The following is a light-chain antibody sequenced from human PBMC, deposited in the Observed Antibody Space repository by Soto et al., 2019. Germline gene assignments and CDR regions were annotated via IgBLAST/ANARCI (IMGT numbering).Light chain of an antibody. Sequence: AIQMTQSPSSLSASVGDRVTITCRASQGIRNDLGWYQQKPGEAPKLLVYGASTSQSGVPSRFSGSGSGTDFTLTISSLQPEDSATYFCLQDYNLPWTFGQGTKVEIK. CDR3: LQDYNLPWT. CDR2: GAS. J-gene: IGKJ1*01. V-gene: IGKV1-6*01. CDR1: QGIRND.